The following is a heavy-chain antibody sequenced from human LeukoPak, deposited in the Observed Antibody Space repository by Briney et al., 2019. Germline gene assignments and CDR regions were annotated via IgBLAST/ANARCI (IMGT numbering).Heavy chain of an antibody. CDR2: INSSSSI. D-gene: IGHD2-21*02. CDR3: ARRAYCGGDCYSQDAFDI. V-gene: IGHV3-48*01. Sequence: GGSLRLSCAASGFTFRSYSMNWVRQAPGKGLEWVSYINSSSSIYYADSVKGRFTISRDNAKNSLYLQMKSLRAEDTAVYYCARRAYCGGDCYSQDAFDIWGQGTMVTVSS. J-gene: IGHJ3*02. CDR1: GFTFRSYS.